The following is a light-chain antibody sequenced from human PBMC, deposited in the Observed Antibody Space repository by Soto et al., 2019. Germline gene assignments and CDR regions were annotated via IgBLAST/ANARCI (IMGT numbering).Light chain of an antibody. Sequence: ESLLTQSPGILSLSPGERATLSCRASQTVNSRHLNWYQHKPGQAPRLLIYGASIRAAGIPDRFSGSRSGADFSLTITRLEPEDSAVYYCQQFDGSRPAFTFGQGTKLEI. V-gene: IGKV3-20*01. CDR1: QTVNSRH. CDR3: QQFDGSRPAFT. J-gene: IGKJ2*01. CDR2: GAS.